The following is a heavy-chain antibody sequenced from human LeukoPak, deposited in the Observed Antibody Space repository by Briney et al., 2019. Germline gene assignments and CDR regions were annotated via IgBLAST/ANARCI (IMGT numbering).Heavy chain of an antibody. V-gene: IGHV5-51*01. D-gene: IGHD3-3*01. CDR2: IYPGDSDT. CDR1: GSRFTSYW. Sequence: GESLKISCQGSGSRFTSYWIGWVRQLPGKGLEWMGIIYPGDSDTIYSPSFQGQVTISADKSISTAYLQWSSLQASATAIYFCARLSTRLLDHWGQGTRVTVSS. CDR3: ARLSTRLLDH. J-gene: IGHJ4*02.